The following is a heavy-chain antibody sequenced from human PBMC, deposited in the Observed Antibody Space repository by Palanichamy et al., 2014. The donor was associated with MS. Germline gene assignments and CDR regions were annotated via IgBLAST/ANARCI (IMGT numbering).Heavy chain of an antibody. J-gene: IGHJ4*02. Sequence: QVQLQESGPGLVKPSETLSLTCAVSGYSISSGYYWGWIRQPPGKGLEWIGSIYHSGSTYYNPSLKSRVTISVDTSKNQFSLKLSSVTAADTAVYYCASYHDYGALLDYWGQGTLVTVSS. V-gene: IGHV4-38-2*01. CDR1: GYSISSGYY. CDR3: ASYHDYGALLDY. D-gene: IGHD4-17*01. CDR2: IYHSGST.